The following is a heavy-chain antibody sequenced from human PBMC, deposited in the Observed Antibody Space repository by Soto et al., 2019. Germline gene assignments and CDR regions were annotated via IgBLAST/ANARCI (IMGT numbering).Heavy chain of an antibody. CDR2: IIPIFGTA. V-gene: IGHV1-69*13. Sequence: SVKVSCKASGGTFSSYAISWVRQAPGQGLEWMGGIIPIFGTANYAQKFQGRVTITADESTSTAYMELSSLRSEDTAVYYCARDLGIAAAGTQFDPWGQGTLVTVSS. J-gene: IGHJ5*02. CDR1: GGTFSSYA. D-gene: IGHD6-13*01. CDR3: ARDLGIAAAGTQFDP.